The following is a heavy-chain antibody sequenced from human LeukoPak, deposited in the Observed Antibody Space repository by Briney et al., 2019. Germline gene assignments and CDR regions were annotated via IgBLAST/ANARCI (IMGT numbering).Heavy chain of an antibody. V-gene: IGHV3-48*04. J-gene: IGHJ4*02. Sequence: GGSLRLSCLASGLTLSSYGMNWVRQAPGKGLEWLSYISASGRTTYYADSAKGRFSMSRDNANDSVFLEMNSLRVDDTALYYCARDLEEDWGQGTLVTVSS. CDR3: ARDLEED. CDR2: ISASGRTT. CDR1: GLTLSSYG.